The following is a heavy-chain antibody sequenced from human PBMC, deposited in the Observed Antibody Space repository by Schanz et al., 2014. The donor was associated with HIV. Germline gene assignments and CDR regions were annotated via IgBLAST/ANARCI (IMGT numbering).Heavy chain of an antibody. D-gene: IGHD3-22*01. V-gene: IGHV3-30*03. CDR3: ASPLLYDSLDV. CDR2: ISYDGSNK. Sequence: QVQLVEPGGGVVQPGRSLRLSCAASGFTFSSYGMHWVRQAPGKGLEWVAVISYDGSNKYYADSVKGRFTISRDNSKNTLYLQMNSLRAEDTAVYYCASPLLYDSLDVWGQGTTVTVSS. J-gene: IGHJ6*02. CDR1: GFTFSSYG.